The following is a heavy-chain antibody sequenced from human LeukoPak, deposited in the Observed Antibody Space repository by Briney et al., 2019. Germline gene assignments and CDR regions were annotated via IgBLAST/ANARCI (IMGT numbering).Heavy chain of an antibody. CDR1: GGSISSSSYY. CDR3: AGDHDILTGYYPGY. D-gene: IGHD3-9*01. V-gene: IGHV4-39*07. J-gene: IGHJ4*02. CDR2: IYYSGST. Sequence: TPSETLSLTCTVSGGSISSSSYYWGWIRQPPGKGLEWIGSIYYSGSTYYNPSLKSRVTISVDTSKNQFSLKLSSVTAADTAVYYCAGDHDILTGYYPGYWGQGTLVTVSS.